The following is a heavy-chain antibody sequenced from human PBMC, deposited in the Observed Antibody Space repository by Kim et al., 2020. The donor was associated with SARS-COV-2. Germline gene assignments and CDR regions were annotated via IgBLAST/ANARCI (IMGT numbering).Heavy chain of an antibody. D-gene: IGHD6-6*01. CDR3: VRRYSSTSLPGY. CDR1: GYTFTDYY. J-gene: IGHJ4*02. V-gene: IGHV1-2*02. CDR2: INPNSGDT. Sequence: ASVKVSCKASGYTFTDYYIHWVRLAPGQGPEWMGGINPNSGDTDYAQKFQGRVTMTRDTSISTAYMELSRLRSDDTAMYYCVRRYSSTSLPGYWGQGTLITVSS.